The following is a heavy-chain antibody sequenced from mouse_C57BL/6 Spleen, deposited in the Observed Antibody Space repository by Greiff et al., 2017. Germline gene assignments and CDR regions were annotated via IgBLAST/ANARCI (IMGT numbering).Heavy chain of an antibody. CDR1: GYTFTSYW. Sequence: QVQLQQPGAELVRPGTSVKLSCKASGYTFTSYWMHWVKQRPGQGLEWIGVIDPSDSYTNYNQKFKGKATLTVDTSSSTAYMQLSSLTSEDSAVYYCARSGDYYGSSFDYWGQGTTRTVSS. CDR2: IDPSDSYT. D-gene: IGHD1-1*01. V-gene: IGHV1-59*01. J-gene: IGHJ2*01. CDR3: ARSGDYYGSSFDY.